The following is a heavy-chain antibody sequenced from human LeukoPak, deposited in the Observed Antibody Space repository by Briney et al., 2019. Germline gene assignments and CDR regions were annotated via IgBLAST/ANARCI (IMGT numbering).Heavy chain of an antibody. CDR3: ARDHGDD. Sequence: GASVKVSCKVSGYTLTELSMHWVRQAPGKGLEWMGGFDPEDGETIYAQKLQGRVTMTTDTSTSTAYMELRSLRSDDTAVYYCARDHGDDWGQGTLVTVPS. J-gene: IGHJ4*02. CDR1: GYTLTELS. CDR2: FDPEDGET. V-gene: IGHV1-24*01.